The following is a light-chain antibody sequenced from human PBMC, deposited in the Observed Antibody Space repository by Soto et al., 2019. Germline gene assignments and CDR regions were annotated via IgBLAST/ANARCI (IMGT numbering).Light chain of an antibody. CDR2: GAS. J-gene: IGKJ1*01. CDR3: HQYYDWPPRM. Sequence: EIVMTQSPGTLSVFPGERATLSCRTSQSISDSLAWYQLKPGQAPRLLIYGASTRATGIPARFSGGGSGTEFTLTISSLQSEDSATYYCHQYYDWPPRMFGPGTRVEIK. V-gene: IGKV3-15*01. CDR1: QSISDS.